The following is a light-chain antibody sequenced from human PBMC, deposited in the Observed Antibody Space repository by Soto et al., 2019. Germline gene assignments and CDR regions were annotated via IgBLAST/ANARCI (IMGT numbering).Light chain of an antibody. CDR3: QQYGSSGT. CDR1: PSVSNS. J-gene: IGKJ1*01. Sequence: EIVLTQSPATLSLSPGERATLSCRASPSVSNSLAWYQHKPGQAPRLLIYGASNRATGIPDRFSGSGSGTDFTLTISRLEPEDFAVYYCQQYGSSGTFGQGTKVDIK. V-gene: IGKV3-20*01. CDR2: GAS.